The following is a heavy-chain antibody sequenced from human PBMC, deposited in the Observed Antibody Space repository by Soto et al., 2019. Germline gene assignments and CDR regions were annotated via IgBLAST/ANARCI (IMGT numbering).Heavy chain of an antibody. CDR1: GFTFSSYA. J-gene: IGHJ6*03. Sequence: GGSLRLSCAASGFTFSSYAMSWVRQAPGKGLEWVSAISGSGGSTYYADSVKGRFTISRDNSKNTLYLQMNSLRAEDTAVYYCAKDRMGSGYDPFLYYYYMDVWGKGTTVTVSS. D-gene: IGHD5-12*01. V-gene: IGHV3-23*01. CDR2: ISGSGGST. CDR3: AKDRMGSGYDPFLYYYYMDV.